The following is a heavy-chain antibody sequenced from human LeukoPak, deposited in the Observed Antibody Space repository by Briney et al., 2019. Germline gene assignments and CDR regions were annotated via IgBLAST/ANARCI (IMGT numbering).Heavy chain of an antibody. CDR3: ARVSPTYAVTTNYFDY. CDR2: INHSGST. J-gene: IGHJ4*02. D-gene: IGHD4-17*01. Sequence: PSETLSLTCAVYGGSFSGYYWSWIRQPPGKGLEWIGEINHSGSTNYNPSLKSRVNITVDTSKNQFSLKLSSVTAADTAVYYCARVSPTYAVTTNYFDYWGQGTLVTVSS. CDR1: GGSFSGYY. V-gene: IGHV4-34*01.